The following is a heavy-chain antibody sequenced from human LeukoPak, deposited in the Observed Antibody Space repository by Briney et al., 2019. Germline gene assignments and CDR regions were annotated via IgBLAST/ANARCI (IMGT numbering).Heavy chain of an antibody. Sequence: PGGSLRLSCAVSGFTVSGNYMSWVRQAPGKGLEWVSGIKRSGGSTGYADSVKGRFTISRDNAKNSLSLQMNSLRAEDTAFYYCARDGGDCAGDSCYVDYWGQGTLVTVSS. CDR1: GFTVSGNY. V-gene: IGHV3-20*04. J-gene: IGHJ4*02. CDR3: ARDGGDCAGDSCYVDY. CDR2: IKRSGGST. D-gene: IGHD2-21*01.